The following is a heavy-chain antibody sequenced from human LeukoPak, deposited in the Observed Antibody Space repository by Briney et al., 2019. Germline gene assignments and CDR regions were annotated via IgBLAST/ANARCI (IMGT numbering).Heavy chain of an antibody. D-gene: IGHD4-17*01. CDR3: AKGGGDYGDYYCYYMDV. CDR1: GFTFSSYA. CDR2: ISGSGGST. V-gene: IGHV3-23*01. J-gene: IGHJ6*03. Sequence: GGSLRLSCAASGFTFSSYAMSWVRQAPGKGLEWVSAISGSGGSTYYADSVKGRFTISRDNSKNTLYLQMNSLRAEDTAVYYCAKGGGDYGDYYCYYMDVWGKGTTVTVSS.